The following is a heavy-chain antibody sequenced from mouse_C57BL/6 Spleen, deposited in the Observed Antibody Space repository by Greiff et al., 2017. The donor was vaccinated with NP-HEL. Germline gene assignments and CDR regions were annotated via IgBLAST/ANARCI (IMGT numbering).Heavy chain of an antibody. CDR1: GYAFTNYL. D-gene: IGHD4-1*01. CDR2: INPGSGGT. J-gene: IGHJ1*03. CDR3: ARSLTGSYWYFDV. V-gene: IGHV1-54*01. Sequence: QVQLQQSGAELVRPGPSVKVSCKASGYAFTNYLIEWVKQRPGQGLEWIGVINPGSGGTNYNEKFKGKATLTADKSSSTAYMQLSSLTSEDSAVYFCARSLTGSYWYFDVWGTGTTVTVSS.